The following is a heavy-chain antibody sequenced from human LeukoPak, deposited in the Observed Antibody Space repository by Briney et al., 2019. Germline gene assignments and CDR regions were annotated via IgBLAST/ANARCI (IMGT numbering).Heavy chain of an antibody. CDR2: ISFSGNT. D-gene: IGHD6-19*01. J-gene: IGHJ4*02. CDR3: ASSSAWSPFDY. V-gene: IGHV4-61*08. Sequence: SETLSLTCTVSGCSVSSDGYYWSWIRQPPGKGLEWIGYISFSGNTNYNPSLKSRVTISLDTSKNQFSLKLSSVTATDTAAYYCASSSAWSPFDYWGQGTLVTVSS. CDR1: GCSVSSDGYY.